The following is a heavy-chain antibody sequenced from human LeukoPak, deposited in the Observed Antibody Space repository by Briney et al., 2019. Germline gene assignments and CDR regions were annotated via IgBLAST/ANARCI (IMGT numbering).Heavy chain of an antibody. CDR2: IKSKTDGGTT. CDR3: QGGRF. CDR1: GFIVSSNY. D-gene: IGHD1-26*01. Sequence: GGSLRLSCAVSGFIVSSNYMTWVRQAPGKGLEWVGRIKSKTDGGTTDYAAPVKGRFSISRDDSKNTLYLQMNSLKSEDTAVYYCQGGRFWGQGTLVTVSS. J-gene: IGHJ4*02. V-gene: IGHV3-15*01.